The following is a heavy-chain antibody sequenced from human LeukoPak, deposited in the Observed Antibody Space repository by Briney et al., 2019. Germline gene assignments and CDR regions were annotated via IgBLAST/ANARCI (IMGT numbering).Heavy chain of an antibody. V-gene: IGHV4-38-2*01. CDR1: GYSISSGYY. CDR3: ARRLTGGREAFDI. CDR2: IYHSGST. Sequence: PSETLSLTCAVSGYSISSGYYWGCIRQPPGTGLEGIGSIYHSGSTYYNPSLKSRVTISVDTSKNQFSLKLSSVTAADTAVYYCARRLTGGREAFDIWGQGTMVTVSS. D-gene: IGHD1-14*01. J-gene: IGHJ3*02.